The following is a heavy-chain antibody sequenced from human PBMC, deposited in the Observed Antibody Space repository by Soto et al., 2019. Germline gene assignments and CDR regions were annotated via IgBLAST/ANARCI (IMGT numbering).Heavy chain of an antibody. J-gene: IGHJ6*02. CDR1: GFTFSSYG. CDR3: ARASRDYYDSSGYYLYYYYYYGMDV. CDR2: IWYDGSNK. Sequence: QVQLVESGGGVVQPGRSLRLSRAASGFTFSSYGMHWVRQAPGKGLEWVAVIWYDGSNKYYADSVKGRFTISRDNSKNTLYLQMNSLRAEDTAVYYCARASRDYYDSSGYYLYYYYYYGMDVWGQGTTVTVSS. V-gene: IGHV3-33*01. D-gene: IGHD3-22*01.